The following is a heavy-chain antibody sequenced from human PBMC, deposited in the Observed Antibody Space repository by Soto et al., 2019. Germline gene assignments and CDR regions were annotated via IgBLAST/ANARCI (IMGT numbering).Heavy chain of an antibody. J-gene: IGHJ6*03. CDR3: ARAATYVFWSGYSSYYYYYYMDV. D-gene: IGHD3-3*01. CDR1: GFTFSDYY. CDR2: ISSSGSTI. V-gene: IGHV3-11*01. Sequence: GGSLRLSCAASGFTFSDYYMSWIRQAPGKGLEWVSYISSSGSTIYYADSVKGRFTISRDNAKNSLYLQMNSLRAEDTTVYYSARAATYVFWSGYSSYYYYYYMDVWGKGTTVTVSS.